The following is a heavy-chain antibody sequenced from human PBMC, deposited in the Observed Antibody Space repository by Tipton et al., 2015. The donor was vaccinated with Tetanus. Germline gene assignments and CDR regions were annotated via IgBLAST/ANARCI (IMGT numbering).Heavy chain of an antibody. Sequence: VQLVQSGAEVKKPGDSLKISCKASGYSFTNYWIGWVRQMPGKGLEWMGIIYPGDSDTRYSPSSQGQVSFSADKSINTAFLQWSSLKASDTAMYYCARLYPSPTGNGYFDYWGQGTLVTVSS. V-gene: IGHV5-51*01. CDR1: GYSFTNYW. CDR2: IYPGDSDT. D-gene: IGHD2-8*01. CDR3: ARLYPSPTGNGYFDY. J-gene: IGHJ4*02.